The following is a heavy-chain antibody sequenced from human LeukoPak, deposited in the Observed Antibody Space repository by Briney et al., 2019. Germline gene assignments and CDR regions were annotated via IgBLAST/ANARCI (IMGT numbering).Heavy chain of an antibody. V-gene: IGHV1-18*01. D-gene: IGHD3-16*02. CDR2: ISAYNGNT. Sequence: GASVKVSCKASGYTFTSYGISWVRQAPGQGLEWMGWISAYNGNTNYAQKLQGRVTMTTDTSTSTAYMELRSLRSDDTAVYYCARANRILSPRTPGSYRQASTSGFDYWGQGTLVTVSS. CDR1: GYTFTSYG. CDR3: ARANRILSPRTPGSYRQASTSGFDY. J-gene: IGHJ4*02.